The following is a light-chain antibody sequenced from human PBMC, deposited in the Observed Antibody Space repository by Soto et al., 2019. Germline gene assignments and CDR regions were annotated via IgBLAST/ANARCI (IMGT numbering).Light chain of an antibody. Sequence: QSALTQPASVSGSPGQSITISCTGTSRDVGAYNYVSLYQQHPGKAPKLMIYDVSNRPSGVSNRFSGSKSGNTASLTISGLQAEDEADYYCSSYTSSSTLVFGGGTKVTVL. CDR2: DVS. CDR3: SSYTSSSTLV. V-gene: IGLV2-14*03. CDR1: SRDVGAYNY. J-gene: IGLJ2*01.